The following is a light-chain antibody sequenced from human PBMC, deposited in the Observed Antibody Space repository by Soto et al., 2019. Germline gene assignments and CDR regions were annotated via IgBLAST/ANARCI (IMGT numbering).Light chain of an antibody. CDR3: QQRNNWPWLT. CDR2: DIS. CDR1: QRVENY. V-gene: IGKV3-11*01. J-gene: IGKJ4*01. Sequence: EIVLTQSPATLSLSPGERATLSCRASQRVENYLAWYQQKPGQAPRLLIYDISNRATGIPARFSGSGSGADFTLTISSLEPEDSAVYSCQQRNNWPWLTFGGGTRVEIK.